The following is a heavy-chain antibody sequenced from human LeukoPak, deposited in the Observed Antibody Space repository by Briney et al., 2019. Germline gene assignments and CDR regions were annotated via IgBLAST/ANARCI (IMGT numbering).Heavy chain of an antibody. J-gene: IGHJ5*02. Sequence: SSETLSLTCTVSGGSMQTYFWSWIRQPPGKGREWIGYIYSFGSTDYNPSLESRVTISVDTSKNQFSLKLRAVTAADTAVYYCARRRSDFWSGYYDPWGQGTLVTVSS. CDR2: IYSFGST. CDR3: ARRRSDFWSGYYDP. V-gene: IGHV4-59*08. D-gene: IGHD3-3*01. CDR1: GGSMQTYF.